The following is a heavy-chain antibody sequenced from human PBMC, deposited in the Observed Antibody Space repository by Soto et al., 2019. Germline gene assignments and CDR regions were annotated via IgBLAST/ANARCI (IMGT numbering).Heavy chain of an antibody. J-gene: IGHJ4*01. CDR1: GFMFSAYA. D-gene: IGHD6-19*01. V-gene: IGHV3-30-3*01. CDR2: MSYDGTNK. Sequence: GGSLRLSCTASGFMFSAYAMLWVRQAPGKGLEWVAAMSYDGTNKYYADSLKGRFTISRDNSKNTLFLQMSSLTADDSAVYYCARDPSPYTSGWYGIDFWGLGXLVTVSS. CDR3: ARDPSPYTSGWYGIDF.